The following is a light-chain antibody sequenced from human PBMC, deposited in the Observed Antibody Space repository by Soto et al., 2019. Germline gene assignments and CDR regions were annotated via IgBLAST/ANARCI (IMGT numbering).Light chain of an antibody. CDR2: LGS. CDR1: QSLLHSNGYNY. J-gene: IGKJ1*01. CDR3: MQALRTRT. Sequence: DIVTTQSPLSLPVTPGEPASISCRSSQSLLHSNGYNYLDWYLPKPGQSPQFLIYLGSNRASGAPDRFSGSGSGTDFTLKISRVQAEDLGVYYCMQALRTRTFGQGTKVDIK. V-gene: IGKV2-28*01.